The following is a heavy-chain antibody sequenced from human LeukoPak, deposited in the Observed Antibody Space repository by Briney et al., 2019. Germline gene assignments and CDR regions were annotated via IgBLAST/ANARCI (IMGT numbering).Heavy chain of an antibody. CDR1: GGSISSGGYY. V-gene: IGHV3-66*01. D-gene: IGHD5/OR15-5a*01. CDR2: IFSGGNT. Sequence: ETLSLTCTVSGGSISSGGYYWSWVRQAPGKGLEWVSLIFSGGNTYYADSVKGRFTISRDNSKNTLYLQMNSLRAEDTAVYYCARDVSYWGQGTLVTVSS. CDR3: ARDVSY. J-gene: IGHJ4*02.